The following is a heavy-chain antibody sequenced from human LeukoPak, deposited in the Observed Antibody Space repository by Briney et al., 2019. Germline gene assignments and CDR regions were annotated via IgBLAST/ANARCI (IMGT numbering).Heavy chain of an antibody. J-gene: IGHJ4*02. V-gene: IGHV3-23*01. CDR3: AKDLYYYDSSGH. CDR2: ISGSGGST. Sequence: GGSLRLSCAASGFTFSSYAMSWVRQAPGKGLEWVSAISGSGGSTYYADSVKVRFTISRDNSKNTLYLQMTSLSAEDTAVYYCAKDLYYYDSSGHWGQGTLVTVSS. CDR1: GFTFSSYA. D-gene: IGHD3-22*01.